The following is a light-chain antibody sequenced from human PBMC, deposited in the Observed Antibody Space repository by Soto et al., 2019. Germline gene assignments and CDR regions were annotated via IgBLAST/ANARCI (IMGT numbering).Light chain of an antibody. Sequence: QSVLTQPPSASGSPGQSVTISCTGSSSDVGGYNSVSWYQQHPGKAPKLIIYEVTKRPSGVPDRFSGSKSGNTASLTVSGLQAEDETDYYCSSYAGSHNLVFGGGTKLTVL. CDR1: SSDVGGYNS. CDR2: EVT. V-gene: IGLV2-8*01. CDR3: SSYAGSHNLV. J-gene: IGLJ3*02.